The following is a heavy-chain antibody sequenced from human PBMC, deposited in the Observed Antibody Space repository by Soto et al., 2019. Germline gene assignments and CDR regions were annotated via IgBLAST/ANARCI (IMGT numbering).Heavy chain of an antibody. J-gene: IGHJ3*02. CDR1: GYTFTSYG. CDR3: ATSIMGNGAFDI. Sequence: ASVKVSCKASGYTFTSYGISWVRQAPGQGLEWMGWISAYNGNTNYAQKLQGRVTMTTDTSTSTAYMELRSLRSDDAAVYYCATSIMGNGAFDIWGQGTMVTVSS. CDR2: ISAYNGNT. V-gene: IGHV1-18*01. D-gene: IGHD3-16*01.